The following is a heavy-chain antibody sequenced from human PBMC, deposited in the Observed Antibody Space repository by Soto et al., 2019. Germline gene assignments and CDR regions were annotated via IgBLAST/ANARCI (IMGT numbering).Heavy chain of an antibody. CDR3: ARRARPDFYYMDG. CDR2: IRTNGVGT. CDR1: GFTLSGYA. V-gene: IGHV3-64*01. Sequence: EVQLVESGGGLAQPGGSLRLSCAASGFTLSGYAMNWVRQAPGKGLEYVSGIRTNGVGTYYANSVQGRFTISRDNSKNTVYLQMGSLRPEDMAVYYCARRARPDFYYMDGWGKGTTGTVSS. J-gene: IGHJ6*03. D-gene: IGHD6-6*01.